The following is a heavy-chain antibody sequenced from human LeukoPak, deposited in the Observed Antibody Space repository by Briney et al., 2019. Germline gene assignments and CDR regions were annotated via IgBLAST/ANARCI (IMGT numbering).Heavy chain of an antibody. D-gene: IGHD2-21*01. Sequence: GGSLRLSCAASGFTFSSYGMHWVRQAPGKGLEWVAFIRYDGSNKDYADSVKGRFTISRHNSKNTLYLQMNSLRAEDTAVYYCAPRVVVISAPFDYWGQGTLVTVSS. CDR3: APRVVVISAPFDY. CDR2: IRYDGSNK. J-gene: IGHJ4*02. V-gene: IGHV3-30*02. CDR1: GFTFSSYG.